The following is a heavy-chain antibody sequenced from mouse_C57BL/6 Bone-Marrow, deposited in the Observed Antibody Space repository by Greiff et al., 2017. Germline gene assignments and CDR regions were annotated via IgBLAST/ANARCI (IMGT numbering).Heavy chain of an antibody. CDR2: IRSKSSNYAT. CDR3: VRDGDLLRGFYAMDY. Sequence: GGGLVQPKGSLKLSCAASGFTFNTYAMHWVRQAPGKGLEWVARIRSKSSNYATYYADSVKDRFTISRDDSQSMLYLQMNNLKTEDTAMYYGVRDGDLLRGFYAMDYWGQGTSVTVSS. J-gene: IGHJ4*01. CDR1: GFTFNTYA. D-gene: IGHD1-1*01. V-gene: IGHV10-3*01.